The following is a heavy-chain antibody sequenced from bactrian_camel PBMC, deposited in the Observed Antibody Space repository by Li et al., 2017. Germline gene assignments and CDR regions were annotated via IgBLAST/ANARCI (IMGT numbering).Heavy chain of an antibody. V-gene: IGHV3S53*01. D-gene: IGHD4*01. CDR2: IASDGTT. CDR1: GNTYSRYC. J-gene: IGHJ4*01. CDR3: AAARFKTYYSDYAANPERYNF. Sequence: VQLVESGGGSVQAGGSLRLSCAASGNTYSRYCMGWFRQAPGKEREGVALIASDGTTTYADSVKGRFTISKDSTAKTLYLQMIDVKPEDTAKYYCAAARFKTYYSDYAANPERYNFWGRGTQVTVS.